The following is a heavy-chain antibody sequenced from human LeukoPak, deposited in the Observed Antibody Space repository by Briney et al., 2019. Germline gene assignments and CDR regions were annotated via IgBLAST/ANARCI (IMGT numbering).Heavy chain of an antibody. J-gene: IGHJ4*02. Sequence: SETLSLTCTVSGGSISSYYWSWIRQPPGKGLEWIGYIYYSGNTDSNPSLKSRVTISVDTSKNQFSLKLSSVTAADTAVYYCARTYCSGGSCHFDYWGQGTLVTVSS. CDR1: GGSISSYY. D-gene: IGHD2-15*01. CDR2: IYYSGNT. CDR3: ARTYCSGGSCHFDY. V-gene: IGHV4-59*08.